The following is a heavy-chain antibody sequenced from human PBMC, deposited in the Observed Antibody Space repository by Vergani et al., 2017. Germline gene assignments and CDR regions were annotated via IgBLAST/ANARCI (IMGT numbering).Heavy chain of an antibody. Sequence: QVQLVESGGGVVQPGRSLRLSCAASGFTFSSYGMHWVRQAPGKGLEWVSVIAYDGSNKYYADSVKGRFTISRDNSKKTLYLQMNSLIAEDTAVYYCAKDGRGYSWNYPTPGYYYYGMDVWGQGNTVTVSS. CDR1: GFTFSSYG. V-gene: IGHV3-30*18. D-gene: IGHD1-7*01. J-gene: IGHJ6*02. CDR2: IAYDGSNK. CDR3: AKDGRGYSWNYPTPGYYYYGMDV.